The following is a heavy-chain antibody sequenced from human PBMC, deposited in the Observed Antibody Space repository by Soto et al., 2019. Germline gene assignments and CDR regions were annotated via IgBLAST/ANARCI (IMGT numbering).Heavy chain of an antibody. CDR3: ARVRYSYFDY. J-gene: IGHJ4*02. D-gene: IGHD5-18*01. V-gene: IGHV3-48*03. CDR2: ISSSGSTI. CDR1: GFTFNSYE. Sequence: PVGSLRLSCAASGFTFNSYEMNWVRQAPGKGLEWLSYISSSGSTIDYADSVKGRFTISRDNAKNSLYLQMNSLRAEDTAVYYCARVRYSYFDYWGQGTLVTVSS.